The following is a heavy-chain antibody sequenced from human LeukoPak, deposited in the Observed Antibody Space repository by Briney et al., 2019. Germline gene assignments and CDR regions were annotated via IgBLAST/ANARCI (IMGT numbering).Heavy chain of an antibody. J-gene: IGHJ4*02. CDR2: INHSGST. D-gene: IGHD6-13*01. CDR3: ATCGSSKTFDD. Sequence: SEALSLTCAVYGGSFSGYYWSWIRKPPGKGLEWIGEINHSGSTNYNPSLKSRVTISVDTSKNQFSLKLSSVTAADTAVYYCATCGSSKTFDDWGQGTLVTASS. V-gene: IGHV4-34*01. CDR1: GGSFSGYY.